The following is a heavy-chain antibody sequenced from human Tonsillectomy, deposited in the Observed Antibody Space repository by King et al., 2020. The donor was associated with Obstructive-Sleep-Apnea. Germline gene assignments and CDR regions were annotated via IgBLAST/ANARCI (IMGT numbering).Heavy chain of an antibody. Sequence: VQLVESGGGVVQPGRSLRLSCAASGFTFSSYAMHWVRQAPGKGLEWVAVISYDGSNKYYADSVKGRFTISRDNSKNTLYLQMNSLRAEDTAVYYCARGGGGFLEWLLYYWGQGTLVTVSS. D-gene: IGHD3-3*01. J-gene: IGHJ4*02. CDR1: GFTFSSYA. V-gene: IGHV3-30*04. CDR2: ISYDGSNK. CDR3: ARGGGGFLEWLLYY.